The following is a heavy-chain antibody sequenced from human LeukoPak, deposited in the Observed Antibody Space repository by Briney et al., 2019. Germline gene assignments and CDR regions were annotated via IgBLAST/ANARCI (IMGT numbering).Heavy chain of an antibody. CDR1: GYSFISDC. CDR3: GMSGDRVPLQDDVFDV. CDR2: IYPGDSGP. D-gene: IGHD1-26*01. Sequence: GASLKFPCKVLGYSFISDCIGWVRQLPGKGREWMGIIYPGDSGPTYSPSFQGQVTISVDKSINTAYLQWSSLQASDTAMYYCGMSGDRVPLQDDVFDVWGQGTMVTVST. V-gene: IGHV5-51*01. J-gene: IGHJ3*01.